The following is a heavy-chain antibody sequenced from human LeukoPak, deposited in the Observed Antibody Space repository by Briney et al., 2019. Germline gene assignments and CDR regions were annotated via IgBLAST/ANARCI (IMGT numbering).Heavy chain of an antibody. D-gene: IGHD2-2*03. CDR3: ARGPGYCSSTSCSQLLYYYYMDV. J-gene: IGHJ6*03. Sequence: ASVKVSCKASGYTFTGYYMHWVRQAPGQGLEWMGWINPNSGGTNYAQKFQGRVTMTRDTSISTAYTELSRLRSDDTAVYYCARGPGYCSSTSCSQLLYYYYMDVWGKGTTVTVSS. V-gene: IGHV1-2*02. CDR1: GYTFTGYY. CDR2: INPNSGGT.